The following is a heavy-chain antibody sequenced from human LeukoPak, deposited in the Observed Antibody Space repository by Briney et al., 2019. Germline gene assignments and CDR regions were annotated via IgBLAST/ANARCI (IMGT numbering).Heavy chain of an antibody. CDR1: GFTFSSYA. D-gene: IGHD6-13*01. Sequence: GGSLRLSSAASGFTFSSYAMSWVRQAPGKGLEWVSGISGSGGSTYYADSVKGRFTISRDNSKNTLYLQMNSLRAEDTAVYYCVKGRISEDGLDFWGQGTLVTVSS. V-gene: IGHV3-23*01. J-gene: IGHJ4*02. CDR3: VKGRISEDGLDF. CDR2: ISGSGGST.